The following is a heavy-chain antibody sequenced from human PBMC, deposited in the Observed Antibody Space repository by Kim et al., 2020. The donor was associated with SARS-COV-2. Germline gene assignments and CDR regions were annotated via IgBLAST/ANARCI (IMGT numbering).Heavy chain of an antibody. CDR3: ARALSIVVVPAAGYFDY. V-gene: IGHV4-59*13. CDR2: IYYSGST. CDR1: GGSISSYY. J-gene: IGHJ4*02. D-gene: IGHD2-2*01. Sequence: SETLSLTCTVSGGSISSYYWSWIRQPPGKGLEWIGYIYYSGSTNYNPSLKSRVTISVDTSKNQFSLKLSSVTAADTAVYYCARALSIVVVPAAGYFDYWGQGTLVTVSS.